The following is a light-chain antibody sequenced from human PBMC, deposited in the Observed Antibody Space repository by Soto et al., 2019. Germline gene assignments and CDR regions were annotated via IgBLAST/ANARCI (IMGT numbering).Light chain of an antibody. CDR1: QSITNY. Sequence: DIQLTQSPSSLSASVGDRVTITCRASQSITNYLNWYQQKPGKAPKLLIYGASALQSGVPPRFSASGSGTDFTLTISSLQPEDFATYYCQQSYSIPITFGQGTRLEIK. V-gene: IGKV1-39*01. CDR3: QQSYSIPIT. J-gene: IGKJ5*01. CDR2: GAS.